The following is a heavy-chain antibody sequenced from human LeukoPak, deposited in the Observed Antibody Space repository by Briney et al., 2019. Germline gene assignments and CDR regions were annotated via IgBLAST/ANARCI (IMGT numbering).Heavy chain of an antibody. CDR1: GYTFTSYG. V-gene: IGHV1-18*01. D-gene: IGHD2-21*02. J-gene: IGHJ4*02. CDR2: ISAYNGNT. Sequence: ASVKVSCKASGYTFTSYGISWVRQAPGQGLEWMGWISAYNGNTNYAQKLQGRVTMTTDTSTSTAYMELRSLRSDDTAVYYCASHHCGGDCYSYYFDYWGQGTLVTVSS. CDR3: ASHHCGGDCYSYYFDY.